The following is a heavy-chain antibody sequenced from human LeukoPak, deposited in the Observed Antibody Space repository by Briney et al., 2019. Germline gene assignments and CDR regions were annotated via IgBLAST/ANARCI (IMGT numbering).Heavy chain of an antibody. CDR1: GFSFSSSW. Sequence: GGSLRLSCAASGFSFSSSWMHWVRQVPGKGLDWVSRINDDETSTTYAESVKGRFTISRDNAKNTLFLQMNSLRAEDTAVYYCARDSGYEGLYYYYYMDVWGKGTTVTISS. CDR2: INDDETST. D-gene: IGHD5-12*01. J-gene: IGHJ6*03. CDR3: ARDSGYEGLYYYYYMDV. V-gene: IGHV3-74*01.